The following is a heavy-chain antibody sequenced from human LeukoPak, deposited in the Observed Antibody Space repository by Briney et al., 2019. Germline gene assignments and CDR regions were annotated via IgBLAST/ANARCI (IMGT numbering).Heavy chain of an antibody. D-gene: IGHD3-22*01. J-gene: IGHJ4*02. V-gene: IGHV3-30*02. CDR1: GFNFTNYV. Sequence: GGSLRLSCAASGFNFTNYVMHWVRQAPGKGLEWVSFIGSDGNDKHYADSVKGRFTISRDNAKNSLCLQMNSLRADDTAVYYCARDYYDSSGYYRHSYWGQGTLVTVSS. CDR3: ARDYYDSSGYYRHSY. CDR2: IGSDGNDK.